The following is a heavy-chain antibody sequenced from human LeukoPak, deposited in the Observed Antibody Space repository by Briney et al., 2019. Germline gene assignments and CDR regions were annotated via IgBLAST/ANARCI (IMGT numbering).Heavy chain of an antibody. J-gene: IGHJ6*04. CDR1: GFTFDDYD. V-gene: IGHV3-9*01. CDR3: AELGITMIGGV. CDR2: ISWNSGSI. D-gene: IGHD3-10*02. Sequence: PGGSLRLSCAASGFTFDDYDMHWVRQAPGKGLEWVSGISWNSGSIGYADSVKGRFTISRDNAKNSLYLQMNSLRAEDTAVYYCAELGITMIGGVWGKGTTVTISS.